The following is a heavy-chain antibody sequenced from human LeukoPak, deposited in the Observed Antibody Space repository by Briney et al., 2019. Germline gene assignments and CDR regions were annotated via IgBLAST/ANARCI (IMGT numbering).Heavy chain of an antibody. CDR1: GGSTSSNSYY. V-gene: IGHV4-39*07. CDR3: AREDLGYCSGGSCIRGAFDI. Sequence: SETLSLTCTVSGGSTSSNSYYWGWIRQPPGKGLEWIGSIYYSGSTTYSPSLKSRVTISVDTSKNQFSLKLSSVTAADTAVYYCAREDLGYCSGGSCIRGAFDIWGQGTMVTVSS. D-gene: IGHD2-15*01. J-gene: IGHJ3*02. CDR2: IYYSGST.